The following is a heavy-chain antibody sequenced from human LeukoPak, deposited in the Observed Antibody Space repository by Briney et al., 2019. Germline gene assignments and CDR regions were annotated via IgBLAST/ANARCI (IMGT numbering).Heavy chain of an antibody. Sequence: GGSLRLSCAASGFTFSYYSMNWVRQAPGKGLEWVSSISSGSEYIFYTDSVKGRFTMSRDNAKNSLFLQMYSLRAEDTAVYYCVRVGMNIHGMDVWGQGTTVTVSS. CDR2: ISSGSEYI. V-gene: IGHV3-21*01. CDR1: GFTFSYYS. CDR3: VRVGMNIHGMDV. D-gene: IGHD2/OR15-2a*01. J-gene: IGHJ6*02.